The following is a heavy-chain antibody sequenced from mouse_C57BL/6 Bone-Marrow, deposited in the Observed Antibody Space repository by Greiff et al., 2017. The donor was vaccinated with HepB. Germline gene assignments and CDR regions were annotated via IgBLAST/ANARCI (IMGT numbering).Heavy chain of an antibody. V-gene: IGHV1-82*01. Sequence: VQLQQSGPELVKPGASVKISCKASGYAFSSSWMNWVKQRPGKGLEWIGRIYPGDGDTNYNGKFKGKATLTADKSSSTAYMQLSSLTSEDSAVYFWARSGGKGGFAYWGQGTLVTVSA. CDR3: ARSGGKGGFAY. J-gene: IGHJ3*01. CDR2: IYPGDGDT. D-gene: IGHD3-1*01. CDR1: GYAFSSSW.